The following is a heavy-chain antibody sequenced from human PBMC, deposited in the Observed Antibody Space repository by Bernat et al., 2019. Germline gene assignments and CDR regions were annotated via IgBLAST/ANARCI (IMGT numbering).Heavy chain of an antibody. Sequence: EVQLVESGGGLIQPGGSLRLSCAASGFTVSSNYMSWVRQAPGKGLEWVSVIYSGGSTYYAASVKCQFTISRDTSKNTLYLQMNSLRAEDTAVYYCARDDRRWLPWDWGQGTLVTVSS. CDR1: GFTVSSNY. CDR3: ARDDRRWLPWD. D-gene: IGHD5-24*01. V-gene: IGHV3-53*01. CDR2: IYSGGST. J-gene: IGHJ4*02.